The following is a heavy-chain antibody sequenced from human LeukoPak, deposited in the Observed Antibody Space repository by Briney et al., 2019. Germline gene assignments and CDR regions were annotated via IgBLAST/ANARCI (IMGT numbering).Heavy chain of an antibody. V-gene: IGHV3-30*18. Sequence: GGSLRLSCAASGFTFSSYGMHWVRQAPGKGLEWVAVISYDGSSKYYADSVKGRFTISRDNSKNTLYLQMNSLRAEDTAVYYCAKNGLVSSGPDAFDIWGQGTMVTVSS. CDR1: GFTFSSYG. D-gene: IGHD3-22*01. CDR2: ISYDGSSK. CDR3: AKNGLVSSGPDAFDI. J-gene: IGHJ3*02.